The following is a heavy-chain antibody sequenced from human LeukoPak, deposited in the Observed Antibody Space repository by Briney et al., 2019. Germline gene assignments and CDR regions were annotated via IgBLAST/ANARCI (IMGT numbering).Heavy chain of an antibody. CDR1: GYTFTSYG. D-gene: IGHD2-2*03. CDR2: ITTYSGNT. V-gene: IGHV1-18*01. CDR3: ARDGYRLSGYFYYMDV. J-gene: IGHJ6*03. Sequence: ASVKVSCKASGYTFTSYGISWVRQAPGQGLEWMGWITTYSGNTNYAQKLQGRVTMTTDTSTSTAYMELRSLRSDDTAVYYCARDGYRLSGYFYYMDVWGKGTTVTVSS.